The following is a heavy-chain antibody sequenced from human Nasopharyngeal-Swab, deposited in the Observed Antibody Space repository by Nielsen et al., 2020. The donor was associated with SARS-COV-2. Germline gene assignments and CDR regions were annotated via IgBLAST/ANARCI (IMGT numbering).Heavy chain of an antibody. CDR3: ARDLGCSSTSCYEGNWFDP. Sequence: WIRQPPGKGLEWVAVISYDGSKRSYADSVKDQFTISRDNSKNTLYLQMDSLRGEDTAVYYCARDLGCSSTSCYEGNWFDPWGQGTLVTVSS. D-gene: IGHD2-2*01. CDR2: ISYDGSKR. J-gene: IGHJ5*02. V-gene: IGHV3-30*03.